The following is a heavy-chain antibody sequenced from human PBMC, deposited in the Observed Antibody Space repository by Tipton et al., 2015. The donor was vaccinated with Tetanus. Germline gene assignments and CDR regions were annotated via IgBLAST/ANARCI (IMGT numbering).Heavy chain of an antibody. Sequence: TLSLTCTVSGGSISPYHWNWIPQSPGKALEWIGYIDYFGTTKNNPSLKSRVAMSVDTSKNQLSLKLSSVTSADTAVYYCARTSGYLYSNYWGQVSLVSV. CDR3: ARTSGYLYSNY. CDR1: GGSISPYH. J-gene: IGHJ4*02. D-gene: IGHD3-3*01. V-gene: IGHV4-59*01. CDR2: IDYFGTT.